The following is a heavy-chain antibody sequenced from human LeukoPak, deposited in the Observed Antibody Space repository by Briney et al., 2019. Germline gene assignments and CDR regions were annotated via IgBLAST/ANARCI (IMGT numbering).Heavy chain of an antibody. CDR1: GFTFSSYE. V-gene: IGHV3-48*03. CDR2: ISSSGSTI. J-gene: IGHJ3*02. Sequence: GGSLRLSCAASGFTFSSYEMNWVRQAPGKGREWVSYISSSGSTIYYADSVKGRFTISRDNAKNSLYLQMNSLRAEDTGVYYCARGDDYGDYRDDAFDIWGQGTMVTVSS. CDR3: ARGDDYGDYRDDAFDI. D-gene: IGHD4-17*01.